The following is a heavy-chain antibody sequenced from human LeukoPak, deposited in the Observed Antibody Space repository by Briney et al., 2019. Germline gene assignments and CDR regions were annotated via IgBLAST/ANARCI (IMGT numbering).Heavy chain of an antibody. CDR2: ISAYNGHT. V-gene: IGHV1-18*01. Sequence: ASVKVSCKASGGTFSSYAISWVRQAPGQGLEWMGWISAYNGHTNYAQKFQGRVTMTTDTSTSTADMELRSLRSDDTAVYYCARGGRWELPRPYAFDIWGQGTMVTVSS. CDR1: GGTFSSYA. J-gene: IGHJ3*02. D-gene: IGHD1-26*01. CDR3: ARGGRWELPRPYAFDI.